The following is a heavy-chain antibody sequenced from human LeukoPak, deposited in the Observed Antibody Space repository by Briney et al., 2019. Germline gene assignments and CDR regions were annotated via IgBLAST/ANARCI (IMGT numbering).Heavy chain of an antibody. J-gene: IGHJ4*02. CDR2: ISSSSSTI. CDR1: GFTSSSYS. V-gene: IGHV3-48*04. D-gene: IGHD3-22*01. Sequence: GGSLRLSCAASGFTSSSYSMNWVRQAPGQGLEWVSYISSSSSTIYYADSVKGRFTISRDNAKNSLYLQMNSLRAADTAVYYCARDIYYDSSGYYGSVYWGQGTLVTVSS. CDR3: ARDIYYDSSGYYGSVY.